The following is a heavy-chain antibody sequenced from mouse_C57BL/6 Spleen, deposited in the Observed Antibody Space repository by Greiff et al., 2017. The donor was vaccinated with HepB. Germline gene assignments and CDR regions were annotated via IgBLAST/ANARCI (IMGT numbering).Heavy chain of an antibody. J-gene: IGHJ4*01. CDR1: GFSLTSYG. V-gene: IGHV2-2*01. CDR2: IWSGGST. Sequence: VKLVESGPGLVQPSQSLSITCTVSGFSLTSYGVHWVRQSPGKGLEWLGVIWSGGSTDYNAAFISRLSISKDNSKSQVFFNMNSLQADDTAIYYCARNSPTTLVSTDYAMYYCGLGTSVTVSS. D-gene: IGHD1-1*01. CDR3: ARNSPTTLVSTDYAMYY.